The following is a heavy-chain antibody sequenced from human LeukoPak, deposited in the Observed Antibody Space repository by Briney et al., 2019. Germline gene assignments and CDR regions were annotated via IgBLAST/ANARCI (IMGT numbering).Heavy chain of an antibody. Sequence: GGSLRLSCAASRFTFSSYEMNWVRQAPGRGLGWVSYISNGGSTIYYADSVKGRFTISRCNAKNSLYLQMNSLRAWNTAVYYCSRVSYLAVWGKGTTVT. CDR3: SRVSYLAV. CDR2: ISNGGSTI. V-gene: IGHV3-48*03. J-gene: IGHJ6*03. CDR1: RFTFSSYE.